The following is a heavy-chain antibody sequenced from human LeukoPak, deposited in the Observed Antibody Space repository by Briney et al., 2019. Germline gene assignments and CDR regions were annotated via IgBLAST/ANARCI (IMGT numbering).Heavy chain of an antibody. V-gene: IGHV3-30*02. CDR1: GFTFSSYG. Sequence: GGSLRLSCGASGFTFSSYGMHWVRQAPGKGLEWVAFVRYDGSNKYYADSVKGRFTISRDNSKNTLYLQMNSLRAEDTAVYYCAKGKSEKRITMVRGGVGFDYWGQGTLVTVSS. J-gene: IGHJ4*02. CDR3: AKGKSEKRITMVRGGVGFDY. CDR2: VRYDGSNK. D-gene: IGHD3-10*01.